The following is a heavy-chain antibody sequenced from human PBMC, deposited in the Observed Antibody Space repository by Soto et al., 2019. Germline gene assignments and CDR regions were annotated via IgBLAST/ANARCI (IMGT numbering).Heavy chain of an antibody. CDR3: ARVSYGGNFGY. Sequence: GGSLRLSCAASGFTFSSYAMSWVRQAPGKGLEWVSAISGSTIYYADSVKGRFTISRDNAKNSLYLQMNSLRAEDTAVYYCARVSYGGNFGYWGQGTLVTVSS. D-gene: IGHD4-17*01. CDR2: ISGSTI. J-gene: IGHJ4*02. CDR1: GFTFSSYA. V-gene: IGHV3-21*01.